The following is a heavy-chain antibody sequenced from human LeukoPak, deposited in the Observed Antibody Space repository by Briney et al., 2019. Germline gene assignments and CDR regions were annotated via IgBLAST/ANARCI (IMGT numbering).Heavy chain of an antibody. CDR1: GGYISSYY. D-gene: IGHD3-10*01. Sequence: SETLSLTCIVSGGYISSYYWSWIRQPPGKGLEWIGYIYTSGSTNYNPSLKSRVTISVDTSKNQFSLKLSSVTAADTAVYYCARSNYGSGRHIYYYYYYMDVWGKGTTVTVSS. CDR2: IYTSGST. J-gene: IGHJ6*03. V-gene: IGHV4-4*09. CDR3: ARSNYGSGRHIYYYYYYMDV.